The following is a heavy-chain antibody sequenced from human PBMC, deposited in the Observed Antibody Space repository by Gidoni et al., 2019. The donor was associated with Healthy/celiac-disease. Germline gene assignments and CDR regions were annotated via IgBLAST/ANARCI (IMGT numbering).Heavy chain of an antibody. CDR3: AREGYCSSTSCYGDY. V-gene: IGHV3-21*01. J-gene: IGHJ4*02. CDR1: GFTFSSYS. D-gene: IGHD2-2*01. Sequence: EVQLVESGGGLVKPGGSLRLSCAASGFTFSSYSMNWVRQAPGKGLEWVSSISSSSSYIYYADSVKGRFTISRDNAKNSLYLQMNSLRAEDTAVYYCAREGYCSSTSCYGDYWGQGTLVTVSS. CDR2: ISSSSSYI.